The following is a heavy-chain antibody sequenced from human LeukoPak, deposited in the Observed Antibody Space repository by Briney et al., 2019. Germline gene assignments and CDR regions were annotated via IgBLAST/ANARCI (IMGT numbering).Heavy chain of an antibody. CDR3: ARGDVEMGQSFDY. Sequence: SETLSLTCAVYGGSFSGYYWSWIRQPPGKGLEWIGEINHSGSTNYNPSLKSRVTISVDTSKNQFSLKLSSVTAADTAVYYCARGDVEMGQSFDYWGQGTLVTVSS. CDR1: GGSFSGYY. D-gene: IGHD5-24*01. V-gene: IGHV4-34*01. CDR2: INHSGST. J-gene: IGHJ4*02.